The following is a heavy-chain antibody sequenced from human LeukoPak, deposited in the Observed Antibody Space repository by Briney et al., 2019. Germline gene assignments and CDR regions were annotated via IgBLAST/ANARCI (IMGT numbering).Heavy chain of an antibody. CDR3: AGLRGYSNS. Sequence: ETLSLTCTVSGGSISSGSYYWGWIRQPPGKGLEWIGSIFYSGSTYYNPSLKSRVTISVDTSKSQFSLKLNSVTAADTAVYYCAGLRGYSNSWGQGTLVTVSS. CDR2: IFYSGST. V-gene: IGHV4-39*01. D-gene: IGHD5-18*01. J-gene: IGHJ5*02. CDR1: GGSISSGSYY.